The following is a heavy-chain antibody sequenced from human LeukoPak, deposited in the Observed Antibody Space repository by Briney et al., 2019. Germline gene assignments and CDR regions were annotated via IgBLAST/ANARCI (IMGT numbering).Heavy chain of an antibody. Sequence: GESLRLSCAASGFIFSNYWMSWVRQAPGKGLEWVSSISSSSSYIYYADSVKGRFTISRDNAKNSLYLQMNSLRAEDTAVYYCASPATGYSSSCDYWGQGTLVTVSS. CDR2: ISSSSSYI. V-gene: IGHV3-21*01. J-gene: IGHJ4*02. CDR1: GFIFSNYW. CDR3: ASPATGYSSSCDY. D-gene: IGHD6-13*01.